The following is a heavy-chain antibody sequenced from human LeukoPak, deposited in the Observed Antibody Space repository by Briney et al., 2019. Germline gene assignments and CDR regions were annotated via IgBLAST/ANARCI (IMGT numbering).Heavy chain of an antibody. CDR1: GFTFSRYA. CDR3: AKDREVEMATTTLCDY. Sequence: GSLRLSCAASGFTFSRYAMIWVRQAPGKGLEWVSAISGSGGRTYYADSVKGRFTVSRDNSKNTLYLQVNSLRAEDTAVYYCAKDREVEMATTTLCDYWGQGTLVTVSS. J-gene: IGHJ4*02. CDR2: ISGSGGRT. D-gene: IGHD1-1*01. V-gene: IGHV3-23*01.